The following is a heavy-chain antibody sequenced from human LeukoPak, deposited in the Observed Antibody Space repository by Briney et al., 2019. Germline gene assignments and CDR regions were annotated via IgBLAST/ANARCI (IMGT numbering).Heavy chain of an antibody. CDR2: INPNTGDT. CDR3: ARGLRFLEWFPRSDYYYYGMDV. J-gene: IGHJ6*02. V-gene: IGHV1-2*02. Sequence: ASVKVSCKASGYTFTGFYVHWVRQAPGQDLEWMGWINPNTGDTNYAQKFQGRVTMTRDTSISTAYMELSRLRSDDTAVYYCARGLRFLEWFPRSDYYYYGMDVWGQGTTVTVSS. CDR1: GYTFTGFY. D-gene: IGHD3-3*01.